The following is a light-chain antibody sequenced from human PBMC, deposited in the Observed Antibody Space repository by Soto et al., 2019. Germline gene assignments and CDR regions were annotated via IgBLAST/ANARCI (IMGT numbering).Light chain of an antibody. Sequence: EIVMTQSPATLSVSPGERATLSCRASQSVSSNLAWYQQKPGQAPRLLIYGASTRATGIPARFSGSESGTEFTLTIRCLQSEDFTVSYCQQYNNWPPWTFGQGTKVEIK. CDR1: QSVSSN. CDR3: QQYNNWPPWT. J-gene: IGKJ1*01. V-gene: IGKV3-15*01. CDR2: GAS.